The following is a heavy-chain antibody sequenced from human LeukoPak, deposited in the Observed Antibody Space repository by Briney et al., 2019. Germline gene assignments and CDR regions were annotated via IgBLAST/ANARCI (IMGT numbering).Heavy chain of an antibody. V-gene: IGHV4-59*01. CDR3: ASLSGNRAFDY. Sequence: SETLSFTCTVSGGSICSYYWSWIRQPPGKGLEWIGYIYYTGITNYNPSLKSRVTISVDTPKKLLALKVTSVTAADTAVYYCASLSGNRAFDYWDQGTLVTVSS. J-gene: IGHJ4*02. CDR1: GGSICSYY. D-gene: IGHD4-23*01. CDR2: IYYTGIT.